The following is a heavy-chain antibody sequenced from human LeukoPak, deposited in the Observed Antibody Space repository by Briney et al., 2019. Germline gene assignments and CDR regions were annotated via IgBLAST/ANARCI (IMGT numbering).Heavy chain of an antibody. CDR2: ISYDGDNE. CDR3: ARGQMAPFDY. CDR1: GFTFSSYA. Sequence: GGSLRPSCAASGFTFSSYAMHWVRQAPGKGLEWVAVISYDGDNEYYADSVKGRFTISRDNSKNTLHLQMNSLRAEDTAVYYCARGQMAPFDYWGQGTLVTVSS. J-gene: IGHJ4*02. D-gene: IGHD5-24*01. V-gene: IGHV3-30-3*01.